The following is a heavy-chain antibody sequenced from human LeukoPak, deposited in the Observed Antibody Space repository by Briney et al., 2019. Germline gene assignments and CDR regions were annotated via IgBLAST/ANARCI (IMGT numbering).Heavy chain of an antibody. V-gene: IGHV1-8*01. J-gene: IGHJ5*02. CDR1: GYTFTSYD. CDR3: ARGWASGARYNWFDP. D-gene: IGHD2-15*01. CDR2: MNPNSGNT. Sequence: GASVKVSCKASGYTFTSYDINWVRQATGQGLEWMGCMNPNSGNTGYAQKFQGRVTMTRNTSISTAYMELSSLRSEDTAVYYCARGWASGARYNWFDPWGQGTLVTVSS.